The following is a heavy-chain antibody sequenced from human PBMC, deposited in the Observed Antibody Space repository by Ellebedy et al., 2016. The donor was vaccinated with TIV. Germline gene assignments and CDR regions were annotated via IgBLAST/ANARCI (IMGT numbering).Heavy chain of an antibody. CDR1: GFTSSNYG. V-gene: IGHV3-33*01. J-gene: IGHJ4*02. CDR2: IWYDGSNK. D-gene: IGHD5-18*01. Sequence: GESLKISCAASGFTSSNYGMHWVRQAPGKGLEWVAVIWYDGSNKYYADSVKGRFTISRDNSKNTLYLQMKSLRAEDTAVYYCARDQVYGIQLWFHYWGQGTLVTVSS. CDR3: ARDQVYGIQLWFHY.